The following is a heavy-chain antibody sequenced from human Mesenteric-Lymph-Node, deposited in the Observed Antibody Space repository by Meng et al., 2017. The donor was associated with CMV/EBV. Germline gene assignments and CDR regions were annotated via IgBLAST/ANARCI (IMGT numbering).Heavy chain of an antibody. CDR1: GFSLTTIRVG. D-gene: IGHD7-27*01. J-gene: IGHJ4*02. V-gene: IGHV2-5*01. CDR2: IFCNDYK. Sequence: SGFSLTTIRVGVGWIRQPPGKALEWLALIFCNDYKRYSPSLKSRLTITKATSKTQVVLTLTNMDPVDTATYYCAHRTIANWGPIFDYWGQGTLVTVSS. CDR3: AHRTIANWGPIFDY.